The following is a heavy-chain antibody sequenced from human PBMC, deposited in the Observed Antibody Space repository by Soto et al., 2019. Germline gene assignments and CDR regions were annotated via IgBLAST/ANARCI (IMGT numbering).Heavy chain of an antibody. Sequence: SVKVSCKASGGTFSSYAISWVRQAPGQGLEWMGGIIPIFGTANYAQKFQGRVTITADESTSTAYMELSSLRSEDTAVYYCARNYDSSGYYPSYNWFDPWGQGTLVTVPS. J-gene: IGHJ5*02. D-gene: IGHD3-22*01. CDR3: ARNYDSSGYYPSYNWFDP. V-gene: IGHV1-69*13. CDR2: IIPIFGTA. CDR1: GGTFSSYA.